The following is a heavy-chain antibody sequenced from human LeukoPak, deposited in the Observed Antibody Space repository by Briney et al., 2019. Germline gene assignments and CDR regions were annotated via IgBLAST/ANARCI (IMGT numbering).Heavy chain of an antibody. CDR1: GGSISSGGYH. D-gene: IGHD6-19*01. V-gene: IGHV4-31*03. J-gene: IGHJ2*01. Sequence: PSQTLSLTCTVSGGSISSGGYHWSWIRQHPGKGLEWIGYIYYSGSTYYNPSLKSRVTISVDTSKNQFSLKLSSVTAADTAVYYCARAAGSPPYWYFDLWGRGTLVTVSS. CDR2: IYYSGST. CDR3: ARAAGSPPYWYFDL.